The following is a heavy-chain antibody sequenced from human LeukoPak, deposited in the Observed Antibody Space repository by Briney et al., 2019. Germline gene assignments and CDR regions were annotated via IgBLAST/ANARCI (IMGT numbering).Heavy chain of an antibody. Sequence: GGSLRLSCVASGFTFSNYAMTWVRQAPGKGLEWVSAISGSGDGTYYAVSVKGRVTISRDNSKNTLYLQMNSLRAEDTAVYYCAKGEITGTMYRRAFDIWGQGTMVTVSS. CDR3: AKGEITGTMYRRAFDI. CDR1: GFTFSNYA. CDR2: ISGSGDGT. D-gene: IGHD1-7*01. V-gene: IGHV3-23*01. J-gene: IGHJ3*02.